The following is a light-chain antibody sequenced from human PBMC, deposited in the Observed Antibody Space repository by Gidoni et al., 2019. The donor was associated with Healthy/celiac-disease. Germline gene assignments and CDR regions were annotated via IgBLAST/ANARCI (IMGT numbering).Light chain of an antibody. CDR1: PIVSSN. CDR2: CAS. V-gene: IGKV3-15*01. CDR3: QQYNNWPPLT. J-gene: IGKJ4*01. Sequence: TLPWSPAVSATLSCRASPIVSSNFAWYQQTPGQAPRLLLYCASTRSTGIPARFSGSGSGTEFTLTISILHSDDFAVYYCQQYNNWPPLTFGRGTKVEIK.